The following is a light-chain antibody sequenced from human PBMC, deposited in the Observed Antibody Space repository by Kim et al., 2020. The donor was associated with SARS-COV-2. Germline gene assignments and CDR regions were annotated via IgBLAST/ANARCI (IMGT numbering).Light chain of an antibody. CDR3: QQYDNLPPGSFT. CDR2: DAS. CDR1: QDISNY. V-gene: IGKV1-33*01. Sequence: DIQMTQSPSSLSASVGDRVTITCQASQDISNYLNWYQQKPGKAPKLLIYDASNLETGVPSRFSGSGSGTDFTFTISSLQPEDIATYYCQQYDNLPPGSFTCGPGTKVDIK. J-gene: IGKJ3*01.